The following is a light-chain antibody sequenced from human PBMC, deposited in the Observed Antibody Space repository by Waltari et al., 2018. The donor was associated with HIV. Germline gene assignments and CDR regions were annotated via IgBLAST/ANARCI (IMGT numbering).Light chain of an antibody. CDR3: ATWDDTLNGVI. J-gene: IGLJ2*01. Sequence: QSVLTQPPSASGTPGQRVTIPCSGGSSNIGSNSVNWYQHLPGTAPRLLLYSTNQRPSRVPDRFSGSKSGTSASLAISGLQSEDEADYYCATWDDTLNGVIFGGGTKLTVL. V-gene: IGLV1-44*01. CDR2: STN. CDR1: SSNIGSNS.